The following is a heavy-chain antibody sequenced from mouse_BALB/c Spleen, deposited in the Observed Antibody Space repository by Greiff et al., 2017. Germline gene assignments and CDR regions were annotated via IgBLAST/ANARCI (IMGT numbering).Heavy chain of an antibody. CDR3: ARDRYRYGGDY. J-gene: IGHJ4*01. CDR1: GFSLTSTG. V-gene: IGHV2-9*02. D-gene: IGHD2-14*01. CDR2: ICAGGST. Sequence: VHLVESGPGLVAPSQTLSITCTASGFSLTSTGVHWVRQPPGKGLEWLGVICAGGSTNYNSARMSRLSISKDNSKSQVFFNMHSLQADDTAMYYCARDRYRYGGDYWGQGTTVTVSS.